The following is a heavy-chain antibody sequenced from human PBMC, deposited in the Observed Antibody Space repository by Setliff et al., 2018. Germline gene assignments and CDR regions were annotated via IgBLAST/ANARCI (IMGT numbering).Heavy chain of an antibody. V-gene: IGHV1-69*05. Sequence: GASVKVSCKASGATFSSYGISWVRQAPGQGLEWMGGTIPMFGTTEYAQKFQGRLTIITDESTNTAFMQLSSLRSDDTAVYYCVREGVDSRSSTDYRHYMDVWGKGTTVTVSS. CDR2: TIPMFGTT. CDR1: GATFSSYG. D-gene: IGHD3-22*01. J-gene: IGHJ6*03. CDR3: VREGVDSRSSTDYRHYMDV.